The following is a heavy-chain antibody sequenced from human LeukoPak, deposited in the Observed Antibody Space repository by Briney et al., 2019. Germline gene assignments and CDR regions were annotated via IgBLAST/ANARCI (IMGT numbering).Heavy chain of an antibody. CDR1: GGSISSYY. CDR2: IYTSGST. Sequence: SETLSLTCTVSGGSISSYYWSWIRQPPGKGLEWIGYIYTSGSTNYNPSLKSRVTISVDASKNQFSLKLSSVTAADTAVYYCARTGYGGNGNAFDIWGQGTMVTVSS. V-gene: IGHV4-4*09. CDR3: ARTGYGGNGNAFDI. D-gene: IGHD4-23*01. J-gene: IGHJ3*02.